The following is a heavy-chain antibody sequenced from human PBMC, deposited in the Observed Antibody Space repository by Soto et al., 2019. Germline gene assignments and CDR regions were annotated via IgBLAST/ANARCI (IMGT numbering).Heavy chain of an antibody. V-gene: IGHV1-69*01. D-gene: IGHD2-15*01. CDR3: AREGTGGVVADAYYFDY. Sequence: QVQLVQSGAEVKKPGSSVKVSCKASGGTFSSYAISWVRQAPGQGLEWMGGIIPIFGTANYAQKFQGRVTITADESTSTAYMELSSLRSEDTAVYYCAREGTGGVVADAYYFDYWGQGTLVTVSS. CDR2: IIPIFGTA. CDR1: GGTFSSYA. J-gene: IGHJ4*02.